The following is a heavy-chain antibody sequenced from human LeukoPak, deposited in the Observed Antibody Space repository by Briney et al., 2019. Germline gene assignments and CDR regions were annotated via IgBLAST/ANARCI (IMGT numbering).Heavy chain of an antibody. CDR2: IYHTGST. V-gene: IGHV4-38-2*01. CDR1: GYSISSDKY. J-gene: IGHJ5*02. D-gene: IGHD6-19*01. CDR3: ARSHSGWQGHNNWFDP. Sequence: SETLSLTCAVSGYSISSDKYWGWIRPPPGKGLEWIGMIYHTGSTYYNPSLKSRVSISVDTSKNLFSLRFTSATAADTAVYYCARSHSGWQGHNNWFDPWGQGTLVTVSS.